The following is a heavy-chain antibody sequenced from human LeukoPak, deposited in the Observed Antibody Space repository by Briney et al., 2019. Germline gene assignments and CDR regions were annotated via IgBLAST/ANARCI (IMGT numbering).Heavy chain of an antibody. J-gene: IGHJ5*02. V-gene: IGHV1-69*05. CDR1: GGTSSSYA. Sequence: SVKVSCKASGGTSSSYAISWVRQAPGQGLEWMGRIIPIFGTANYAQKFQGRVTITTDESTSTAYMELSSLRSEDTAVYYCARGEAAMVTNGFDPWGQGTRVSVST. D-gene: IGHD5-18*01. CDR3: ARGEAAMVTNGFDP. CDR2: IIPIFGTA.